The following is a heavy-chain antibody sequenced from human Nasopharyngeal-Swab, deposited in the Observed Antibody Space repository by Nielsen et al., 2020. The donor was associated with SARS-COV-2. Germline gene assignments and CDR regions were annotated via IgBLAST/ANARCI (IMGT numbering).Heavy chain of an antibody. Sequence: GRSLRLSCAASGFTFSSYAMHWVRQAPGKGLEWVAVISYDGSNKYYADSVKGRFTISRDNSKNTLYLQMNSLRAEDTAVYYCARGVYRGWFDPWGQGTLVTVSS. J-gene: IGHJ5*02. D-gene: IGHD6-13*01. CDR2: ISYDGSNK. CDR1: GFTFSSYA. CDR3: ARGVYRGWFDP. V-gene: IGHV3-30*04.